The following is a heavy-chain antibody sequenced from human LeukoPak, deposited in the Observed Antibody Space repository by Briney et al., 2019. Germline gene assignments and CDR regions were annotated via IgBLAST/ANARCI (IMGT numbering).Heavy chain of an antibody. CDR1: GFTFDDYA. V-gene: IGHV3-43*02. J-gene: IGHJ3*02. CDR3: AKDPGGGNSGAFDI. D-gene: IGHD4-23*01. Sequence: GGSLSLSCAASGFTFDDYAMHWVRQAPGKGLEWVSLISGDGGSTYYADSVKGRFTISRDNSKNSLYLQMNSLRTEDTALYYCAKDPGGGNSGAFDIWGQGTMVTVSS. CDR2: ISGDGGST.